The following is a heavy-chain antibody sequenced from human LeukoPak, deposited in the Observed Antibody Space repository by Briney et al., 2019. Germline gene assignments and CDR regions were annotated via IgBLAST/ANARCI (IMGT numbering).Heavy chain of an antibody. CDR2: IHYSGGT. V-gene: IGHV4-59*01. D-gene: IGHD1-14*01. CDR3: ARESPGYNPDY. CDR1: GGSISSNY. J-gene: IGHJ4*02. Sequence: SETLSLTCTVSGGSISSNYWSWIRQPPGKGLEWIGYIHYSGGTEYNPSLKSRVTISVDTSRNQFSLRLSSVTAADTAVYYCARESPGYNPDYWGQGTLVTVSS.